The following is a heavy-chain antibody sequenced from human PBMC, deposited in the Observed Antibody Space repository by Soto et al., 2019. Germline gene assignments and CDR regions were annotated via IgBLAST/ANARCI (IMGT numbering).Heavy chain of an antibody. J-gene: IGHJ5*02. D-gene: IGHD3-22*01. CDR2: FYYSGST. Sequence: FETQPLPCTVACGSSIGLSYHWIFKRHPPGKGPEWIGTFYYSGSTYYNPSLKSRVTISVDTTKNQFFLKLNSVTAADTAVYYCARIPYYYDSRGPPPWGQGTLVTVSS. CDR3: ARIPYYYDSRGPPP. V-gene: IGHV4-39*01. CDR1: CGSSIGLSYH.